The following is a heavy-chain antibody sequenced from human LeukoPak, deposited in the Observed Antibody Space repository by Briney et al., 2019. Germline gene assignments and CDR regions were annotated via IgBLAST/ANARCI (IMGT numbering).Heavy chain of an antibody. J-gene: IGHJ4*02. CDR1: GGSISSSTYY. D-gene: IGHD2-8*01. V-gene: IGHV4-39*01. CDR3: WRPHCSNSVCSSSRVDF. CDR2: IHYSGST. Sequence: TSETLSLTCTVSGGSISSSTYYWGWIRQPPGKGLEWIGNIHYSGSTYYSPSLKNRVTISVDTSKNQFSLRLKSVTAADTAVYYCWRPHCSNSVCSSSRVDFWGQGTLVTVSS.